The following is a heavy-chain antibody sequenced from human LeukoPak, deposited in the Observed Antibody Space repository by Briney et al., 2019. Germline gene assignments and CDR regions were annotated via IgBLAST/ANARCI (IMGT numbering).Heavy chain of an antibody. CDR1: GFKFKSFW. CDR3: ARGLYAMDV. Sequence: GGSLRLSCVVSGFKFKSFWMTGVRQAPGKGLEWVATIKQDGRETYYVDSVRGRFTLSRDNAKNSLFLQMNSLRVEDTALYYCARGLYAMDVWGQGTSVIVSS. J-gene: IGHJ6*02. D-gene: IGHD2/OR15-2a*01. V-gene: IGHV3-7*05. CDR2: IKQDGRET.